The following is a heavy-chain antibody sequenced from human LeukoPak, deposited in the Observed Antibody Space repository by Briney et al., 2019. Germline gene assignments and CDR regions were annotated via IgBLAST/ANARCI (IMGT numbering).Heavy chain of an antibody. CDR3: AKSPTYYDVLTGYYSGYYFDY. D-gene: IGHD3-9*01. V-gene: IGHV3-23*01. CDR1: GFTFSSYA. J-gene: IGHJ4*02. CDR2: ISGSGGST. Sequence: PGGSLRLSCAASGFTFSSYAMSWLRQAPGKGLEWVSAISGSGGSTYYADPVKGRFTISRDNSKNTLYLQMNSLRAEDTAVYYCAKSPTYYDVLTGYYSGYYFDYWGQGTLVTVSS.